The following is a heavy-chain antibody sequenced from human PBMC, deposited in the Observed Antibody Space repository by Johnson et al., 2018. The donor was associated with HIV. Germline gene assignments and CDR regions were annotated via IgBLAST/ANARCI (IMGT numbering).Heavy chain of an antibody. Sequence: EQLVESGGGVVRPGGSLRLSCAAAGFTFDYYGMSWVRQAPGKGLEWVSGINWNGVRTGYLESMKGRFTISRDNAKNSRYLQMNSLRAEDTALYYCARDRARILWVGATQFAFDIWGQGTMVTVSS. D-gene: IGHD2-15*01. J-gene: IGHJ3*02. CDR2: INWNGVRT. CDR3: ARDRARILWVGATQFAFDI. V-gene: IGHV3-20*04. CDR1: GFTFDYYG.